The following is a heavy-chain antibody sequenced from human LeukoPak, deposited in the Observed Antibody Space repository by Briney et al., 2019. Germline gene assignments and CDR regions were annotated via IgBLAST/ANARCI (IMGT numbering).Heavy chain of an antibody. V-gene: IGHV3-23*01. J-gene: IGHJ6*03. Sequence: GXLRLPCAASGFTFSSYAMNWVRQAPGRGMEGVSGFSGSGGTTYYADSVKGRFTISRDNYKNTLYMQMNRLRAEDTAVYYCANGNRCTSPNCLGYYYFYMVVWGKGTTVTVSS. CDR3: ANGNRCTSPNCLGYYYFYMVV. CDR1: GFTFSSYA. D-gene: IGHD2-8*01. CDR2: FSGSGGTT.